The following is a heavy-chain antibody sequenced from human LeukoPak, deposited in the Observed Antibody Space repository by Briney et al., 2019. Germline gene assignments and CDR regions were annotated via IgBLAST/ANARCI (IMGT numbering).Heavy chain of an antibody. J-gene: IGHJ5*02. V-gene: IGHV3-7*01. CDR1: GFTFSHYW. CDR2: IKEDGSIE. D-gene: IGHD5-12*01. CDR3: VSQQVAPP. Sequence: PGGSLRLSCVASGFTFSHYWMSWVRQAPGKGLEWVANIKEDGSIEDYVDSVKGRFTVSRDNAKNSLYLEMNSLSVEDTAVYYCVSQQVAPPWGQGTLVIVPS.